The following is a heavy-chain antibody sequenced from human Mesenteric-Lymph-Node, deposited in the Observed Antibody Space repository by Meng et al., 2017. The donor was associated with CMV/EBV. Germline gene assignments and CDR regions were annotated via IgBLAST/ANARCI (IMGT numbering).Heavy chain of an antibody. CDR2: ISQNGKT. CDR3: ARRPAPYIVLPKWFDP. D-gene: IGHD3-16*02. Sequence: SETLSLTCAVSGASFSEYYWSWIRQPPGKGLEWIGEISQNGKTDYSPSLERRVTISIDTSKNQFSLTLSSVTAADTAIYYCARRPAPYIVLPKWFDPWGQGTQVTVSS. V-gene: IGHV4-34*01. J-gene: IGHJ5*02. CDR1: GASFSEYY.